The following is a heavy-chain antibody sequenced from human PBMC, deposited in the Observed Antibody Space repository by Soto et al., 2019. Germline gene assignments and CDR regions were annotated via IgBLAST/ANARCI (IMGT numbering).Heavy chain of an antibody. CDR3: ARPYSD. Sequence: GGSLRLSCAASGFTFSNFWMTWIRQAPGKGLEWVANRNQDGSEKFYVDSVKGRFTISRDNAKNTLYLQMISLRADDTAIYYCARPYSDWGQGTLVTVSS. V-gene: IGHV3-7*03. CDR1: GFTFSNFW. J-gene: IGHJ4*02. D-gene: IGHD4-4*01. CDR2: RNQDGSEK.